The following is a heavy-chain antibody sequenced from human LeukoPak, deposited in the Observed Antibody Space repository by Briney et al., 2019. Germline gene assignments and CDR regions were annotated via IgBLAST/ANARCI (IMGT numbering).Heavy chain of an antibody. Sequence: GGSLRLSCAASGFTFSSYAMSWVRQAPGKGLEWVSAISGSGGSTYCADSVKGRFTISRDNSKNTLYLQMNSLRAEDTAVYYCAKAPYSSGWYEADPWGQGTLVTVSS. J-gene: IGHJ5*02. V-gene: IGHV3-23*01. CDR1: GFTFSSYA. D-gene: IGHD6-19*01. CDR3: AKAPYSSGWYEADP. CDR2: ISGSGGST.